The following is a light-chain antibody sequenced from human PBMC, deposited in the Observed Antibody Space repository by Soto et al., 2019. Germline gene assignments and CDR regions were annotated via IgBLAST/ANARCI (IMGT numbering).Light chain of an antibody. V-gene: IGKV1-39*01. CDR2: AAS. Sequence: DIQMTQSPSSLSASVGDRVTITCRASQSISSYLNWYQQKPGKAPKLLIYAASSLQSGVPSRFSGRGSGKEFTLTISSLQPEDFATYYCQQSYSTPNTFGPGTKVDIK. CDR3: QQSYSTPNT. CDR1: QSISSY. J-gene: IGKJ3*01.